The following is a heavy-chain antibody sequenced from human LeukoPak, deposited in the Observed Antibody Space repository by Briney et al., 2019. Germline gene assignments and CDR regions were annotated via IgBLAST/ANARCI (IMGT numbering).Heavy chain of an antibody. Sequence: PGGSLRLSCAASGFTFSSYSMNWVRQAPGKGLEWVSSISSSSSYVYYADSVKGRFTISRDNAKNSPYLQMNSLRAEDTAVYYCARGRRYCTNGVCYVSDYWGQGTLVTVSS. CDR1: GFTFSSYS. CDR2: ISSSSSYV. V-gene: IGHV3-21*01. D-gene: IGHD2-8*01. J-gene: IGHJ4*02. CDR3: ARGRRYCTNGVCYVSDY.